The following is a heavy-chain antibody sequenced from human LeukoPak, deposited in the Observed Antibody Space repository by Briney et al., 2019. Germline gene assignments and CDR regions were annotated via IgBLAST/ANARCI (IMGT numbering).Heavy chain of an antibody. CDR1: GFTFNSYA. D-gene: IGHD5-12*01. CDR3: ARHTSSWLIDY. Sequence: GGSLRLSCAASGFTFNSYAMSWVRQAPWERLQWVSGISDSGGNTYYADSVRGRFTISRDNSKNALYLQMNSLRAEDTAVYYCARHTSSWLIDYWGQGTLVTVSS. V-gene: IGHV3-23*01. CDR2: ISDSGGNT. J-gene: IGHJ4*02.